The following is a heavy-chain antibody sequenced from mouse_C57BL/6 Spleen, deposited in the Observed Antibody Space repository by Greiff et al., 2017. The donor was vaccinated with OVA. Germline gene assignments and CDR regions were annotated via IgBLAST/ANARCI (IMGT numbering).Heavy chain of an antibody. Sequence: VKLQQSGPGLVQPSQSLSITCTVSGFSLTSYGVHWVRQSPGKGLEWLGVIWRGGSTDYNAAFMSRLSITKDNSKSQVFFKMNSLQADDTAIYYCASHITTVVAHYAMDYWGQGTSVTVSS. CDR2: IWRGGST. J-gene: IGHJ4*01. CDR3: ASHITTVVAHYAMDY. CDR1: GFSLTSYG. V-gene: IGHV2-5*01. D-gene: IGHD1-1*01.